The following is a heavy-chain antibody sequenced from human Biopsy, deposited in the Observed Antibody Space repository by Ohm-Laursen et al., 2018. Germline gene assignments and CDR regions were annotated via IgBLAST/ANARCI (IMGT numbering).Heavy chain of an antibody. CDR2: IYYTGST. CDR3: ARDSRGGHLNTTLITGKNLDS. J-gene: IGHJ4*02. D-gene: IGHD3-16*01. V-gene: IGHV4-59*01. Sequence: SDTLSLTCIVSRDSISNYYWTWIRQSPGKGLEWIGYIYYTGSTNYNPSVKSRVTISVDTSKNQFSLKLNSVTAADTAVYFCARDSRGGHLNTTLITGKNLDSWGQGIPVTVSS. CDR1: RDSISNYY.